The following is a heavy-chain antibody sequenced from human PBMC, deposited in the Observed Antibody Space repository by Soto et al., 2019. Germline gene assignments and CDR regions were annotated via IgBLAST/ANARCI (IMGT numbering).Heavy chain of an antibody. V-gene: IGHV3-30*18. Sequence: PASGFTFRTYAMHWVRQAPGKGLEWLAVISYDGIHSYYADSVKGRFTISRDNSKNTLYLEMNRLRPGDTAVYYCVKAGWSGFDVLYPFFAHWGQGALVTVSS. CDR2: ISYDGIHS. CDR3: VKAGWSGFDVLYPFFAH. D-gene: IGHD5-12*01. CDR1: GFTFRTYA. J-gene: IGHJ4*02.